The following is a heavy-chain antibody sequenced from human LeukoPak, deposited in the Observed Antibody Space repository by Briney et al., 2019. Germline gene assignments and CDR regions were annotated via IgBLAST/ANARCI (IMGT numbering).Heavy chain of an antibody. V-gene: IGHV3-74*01. CDR2: INSDGSST. CDR3: ARSLRYFDWLPIDY. CDR1: GSTFSSYW. J-gene: IGHJ4*02. Sequence: GGSLRLSCAASGSTFSSYWMHWVRQAPGKGLVWVSRINSDGSSTSYADSVKGRFTISRDNAKNTLYLQMNSLRAEDTAVYYCARSLRYFDWLPIDYWGQGTLVTVSS. D-gene: IGHD3-9*01.